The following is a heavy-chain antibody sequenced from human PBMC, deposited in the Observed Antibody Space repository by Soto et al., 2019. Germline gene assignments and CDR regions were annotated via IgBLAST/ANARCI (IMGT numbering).Heavy chain of an antibody. V-gene: IGHV1-69*06. CDR2: IIPIFGTA. Sequence: ASVKVSCKASGGTFSSYAISWVRQAPGQGLEWMGGIIPIFGTANYAQKFQGRVTITADKSTSTAYMELSSLRSEDTPVYYGASYNWNCGDYYFDYWGQGTLVTVSS. J-gene: IGHJ4*02. D-gene: IGHD1-1*01. CDR3: ASYNWNCGDYYFDY. CDR1: GGTFSSYA.